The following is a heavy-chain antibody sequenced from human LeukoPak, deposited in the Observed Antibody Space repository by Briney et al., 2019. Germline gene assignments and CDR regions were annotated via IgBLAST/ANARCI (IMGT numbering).Heavy chain of an antibody. J-gene: IGHJ4*02. D-gene: IGHD1-1*01. CDR2: IGISSGNT. Sequence: GGSLRLSCAASGVTFSSYSMNCVRQAPGKGLEWISYIGISSGNTKYADSVKGRFTISGDSAKNSLYLQMNSLRVEDTAVYYCARDHNYAFDNWGQATLVTVSS. CDR3: ARDHNYAFDN. CDR1: GVTFSSYS. V-gene: IGHV3-48*04.